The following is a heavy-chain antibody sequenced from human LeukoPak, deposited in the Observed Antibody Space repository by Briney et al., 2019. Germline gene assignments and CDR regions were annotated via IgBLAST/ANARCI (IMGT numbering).Heavy chain of an antibody. D-gene: IGHD2-2*01. V-gene: IGHV1-69*01. CDR2: IIPIFGTA. Sequence: ASVKVSCKASGATFSSYAISWVRHAPGQGLGWMGGIIPIFGTANYAQKFQGRVTITADESTSTAYMELSSLRSEDTAVYYCARGGVPAALYGMDVWGKGTTVTVSS. J-gene: IGHJ6*04. CDR1: GATFSSYA. CDR3: ARGGVPAALYGMDV.